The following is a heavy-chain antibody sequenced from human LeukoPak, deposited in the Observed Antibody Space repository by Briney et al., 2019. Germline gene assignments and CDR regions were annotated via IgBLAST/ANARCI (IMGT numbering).Heavy chain of an antibody. D-gene: IGHD1-26*01. J-gene: IGHJ4*02. Sequence: ASVKVSCKASGYTFTGYYMHWVRQAPGQGLEWMGWISAYNGNTNYAQKLQGRVTMATDTSTSTAYMELRSLRSDDTAVYYCARDWRELGCDYWGQGTLVTVSS. CDR3: ARDWRELGCDY. V-gene: IGHV1-18*04. CDR1: GYTFTGYY. CDR2: ISAYNGNT.